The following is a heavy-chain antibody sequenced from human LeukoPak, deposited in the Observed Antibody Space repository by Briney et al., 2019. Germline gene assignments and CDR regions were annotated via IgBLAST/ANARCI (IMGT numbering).Heavy chain of an antibody. V-gene: IGHV1-8*01. CDR2: MNPKSGNT. D-gene: IGHD3-10*01. CDR1: VYTFTRSD. J-gene: IGHJ4*02. CDR3: ARGITHKRRGHDY. Sequence: GASVKVSCKASVYTFTRSDINGVRQATGQGLEWMGWMNPKSGNTGYAQKFQGRVTMTRNTSISTAYMELSSLRSEDTAVYYCARGITHKRRGHDYWGQGTLVTVSS.